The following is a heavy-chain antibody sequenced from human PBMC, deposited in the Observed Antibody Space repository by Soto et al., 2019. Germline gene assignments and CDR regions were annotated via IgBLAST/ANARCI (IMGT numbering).Heavy chain of an antibody. D-gene: IGHD6-19*01. V-gene: IGHV4-4*02. J-gene: IGHJ4*02. Sequence: QVQLQESGPGLVKPSGTLSLTCAVSGGSISSSNWWSWVRQPPGKGLGWIGEIYHSGSTNYNPSRKRRVTISVDKSKNQFSRKRSSVTAADTAVYYCPRVAVAGTRVDYWGQGTLVTVSS. CDR3: PRVAVAGTRVDY. CDR2: IYHSGST. CDR1: GGSISSSNW.